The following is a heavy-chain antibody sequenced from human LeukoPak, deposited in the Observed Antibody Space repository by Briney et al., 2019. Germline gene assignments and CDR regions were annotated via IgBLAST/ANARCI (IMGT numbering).Heavy chain of an antibody. V-gene: IGHV3-21*04. J-gene: IGHJ5*02. D-gene: IGHD2-21*02. CDR3: ARDSGCGGDCYSGAKGWNWFDP. Sequence: PGGSLRLSCAASGFTFSSYSMNWVRQAPGKGLEWVSSISGSSSYIYYADSVKGRFTISRDNAKNSLYLQMNSLRAEDTALYYCARDSGCGGDCYSGAKGWNWFDPWGQGTLVTVSS. CDR2: ISGSSSYI. CDR1: GFTFSSYS.